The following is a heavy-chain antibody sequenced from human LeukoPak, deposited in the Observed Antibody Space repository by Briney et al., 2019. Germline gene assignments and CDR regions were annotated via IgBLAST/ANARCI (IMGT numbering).Heavy chain of an antibody. V-gene: IGHV3-30*02. D-gene: IGHD6-13*01. CDR2: IRDDDSNK. CDR1: GFTFSTYG. J-gene: IGHJ4*02. Sequence: GGSLRLSCAASGFTFSTYGMHWVRQAPGKGLEWVAYIRDDDSNKYYADSVKGRFTISRDNSKNTLYLQMNSLRAEETAVYYCAKALYSSSWYSEYYFDYWGQGTLVTVSS. CDR3: AKALYSSSWYSEYYFDY.